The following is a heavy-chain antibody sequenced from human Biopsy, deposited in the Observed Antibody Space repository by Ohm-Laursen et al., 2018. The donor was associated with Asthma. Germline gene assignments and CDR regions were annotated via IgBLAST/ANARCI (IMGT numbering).Heavy chain of an antibody. J-gene: IGHJ3*02. Sequence: SVNVSRKASGYTFINYAIHWVRQAPGHSLGWMGWINAANGNTKYSQKFQGGLTISRDTSASTASMDMTSLRSEDTAVYYCARTYFDFLTGQVHDAFDMWGQGTMVTVSS. V-gene: IGHV1-3*01. D-gene: IGHD3-9*01. CDR1: GYTFINYA. CDR3: ARTYFDFLTGQVHDAFDM. CDR2: INAANGNT.